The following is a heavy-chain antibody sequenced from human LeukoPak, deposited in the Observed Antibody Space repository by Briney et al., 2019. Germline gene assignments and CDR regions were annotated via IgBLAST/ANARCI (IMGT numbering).Heavy chain of an antibody. Sequence: ASVKVSCKASGYTFTSYYMHWVRQAPGQGLEWMGIINPSGGSTSYAQKFQGRVTMTRDMSTSTVYMELSSLRSEDTAVYYCARDGRAVVAATASFDYWGQGTLVTVSS. CDR3: ARDGRAVVAATASFDY. CDR2: INPSGGST. J-gene: IGHJ4*02. V-gene: IGHV1-46*01. CDR1: GYTFTSYY. D-gene: IGHD2-15*01.